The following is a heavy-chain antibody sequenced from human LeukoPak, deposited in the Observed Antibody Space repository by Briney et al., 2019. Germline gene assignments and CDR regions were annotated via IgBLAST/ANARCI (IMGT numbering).Heavy chain of an antibody. V-gene: IGHV4-59*08. CDR1: GGSISSSY. D-gene: IGHD4-17*01. J-gene: IGHJ4*02. Sequence: PSETLSLTCTVSGGSISSSYWSWTRQPPGKRLEWIGYISYSGSTTYNPSLKSRVTISVDTSKNQFSLKLSSVTAADTAVYYCARLTTVTSFDYWGQGTLVT. CDR2: ISYSGST. CDR3: ARLTTVTSFDY.